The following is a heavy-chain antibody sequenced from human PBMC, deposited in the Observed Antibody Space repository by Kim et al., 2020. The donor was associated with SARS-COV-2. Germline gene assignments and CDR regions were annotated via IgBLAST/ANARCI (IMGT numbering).Heavy chain of an antibody. J-gene: IGHJ4*02. CDR2: IYYSDYFSGST. CDR1: GGSITSSSYY. Sequence: SETLSLTCTVSGGSITSSSYYWARIRQPPGKGLEWIGSIYYSDYFSGSTYYNPSLKSRVTLSVDTSKNQFSLNLNSVTAADTAVYFCASAAAATFDYWGQGTLVTAPS. D-gene: IGHD6-13*01. V-gene: IGHV4-39*01. CDR3: ASAAAATFDY.